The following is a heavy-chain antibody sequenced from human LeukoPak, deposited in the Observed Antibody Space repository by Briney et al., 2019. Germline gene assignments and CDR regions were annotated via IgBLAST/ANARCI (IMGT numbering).Heavy chain of an antibody. CDR2: ISGSGGST. CDR1: GFTFSSYA. V-gene: IGHV3-23*01. Sequence: QPGGSLRLSCAASGFTFSSYAMSWVRQAPGKGLEWVSAISGSGGSTYYADSVKGRFTISRDNSKNTLYLQMNSLRAEDTAVYYCAKGYYDYVWGSYRYTPDYWGQETLVTVSS. J-gene: IGHJ4*02. CDR3: AKGYYDYVWGSYRYTPDY. D-gene: IGHD3-16*02.